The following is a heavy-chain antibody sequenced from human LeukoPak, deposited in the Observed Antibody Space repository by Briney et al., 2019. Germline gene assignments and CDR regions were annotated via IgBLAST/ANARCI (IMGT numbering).Heavy chain of an antibody. CDR1: GVSVSDGRYY. J-gene: IGHJ3*01. CDR3: ATPYCSSISCLDVFNV. V-gene: IGHV4-31*03. D-gene: IGHD2-2*01. CDR2: KYYSGSA. Sequence: PSETLSLTCNVSGVSVSDGRYYWPWIRQHPGKGLEWIGYKYYSGSAKYNPSLKSRLTISIDTSKNQFSLQLSSVTAADTATYYCATPYCSSISCLDVFNVWGQGTRVTVSS.